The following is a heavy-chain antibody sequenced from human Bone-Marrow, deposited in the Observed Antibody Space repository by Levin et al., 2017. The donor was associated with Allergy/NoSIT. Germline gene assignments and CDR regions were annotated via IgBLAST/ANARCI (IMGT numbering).Heavy chain of an antibody. Sequence: LSLTCAASGFTFRTSVMGWVRQAPGKGLEWVSAINRDGHHRIYLDSVRGRFTISRDNSKNTVYLQMNSLRVEDTAVYYCTKDTGPRGEDYNVHEYWAQGVLATVSS. CDR1: GFTFRTSV. D-gene: IGHD4-11*01. CDR2: INRDGHHR. J-gene: IGHJ4*02. CDR3: TKDTGPRGEDYNVHEY. V-gene: IGHV3-23*03.